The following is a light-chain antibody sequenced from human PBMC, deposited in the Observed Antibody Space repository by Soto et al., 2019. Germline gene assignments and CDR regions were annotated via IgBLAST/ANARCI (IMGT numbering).Light chain of an antibody. Sequence: IVLTQSPSTLPLTPGARATLSCRASQSVSSSYLAWYQQKTGQAPKLLIYGAFSRATGIPARFSSSGSGTACTLTISRLEHEDSAVYYCQQYGSSPPCTFGPGTRVEI. J-gene: IGKJ3*01. CDR2: GAF. V-gene: IGKV3-20*01. CDR3: QQYGSSPPCT. CDR1: QSVSSSY.